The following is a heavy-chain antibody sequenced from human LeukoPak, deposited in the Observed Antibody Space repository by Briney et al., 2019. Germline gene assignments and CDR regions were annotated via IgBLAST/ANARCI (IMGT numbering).Heavy chain of an antibody. CDR2: INPNSGGT. V-gene: IGHV1-2*02. Sequence: GASVNVSCKASGYTFTGYYMHWVRQAPGQGLEWMGWINPNSGGTNYAQKFQGRVTMTRDTSISTAYMELSRLRSDDTAVYYCAREDVDSGAFDYWGQGTLVTVSS. CDR3: AREDVDSGAFDY. J-gene: IGHJ4*02. CDR1: GYTFTGYY. D-gene: IGHD2-15*01.